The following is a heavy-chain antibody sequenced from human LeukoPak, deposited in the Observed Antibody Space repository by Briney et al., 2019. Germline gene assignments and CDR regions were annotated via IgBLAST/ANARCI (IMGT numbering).Heavy chain of an antibody. D-gene: IGHD5-12*01. Sequence: ASVKVSCKASGYTFTDYYIHWVRQAPGQGLEWMGWINPADGGTKFAQNFQVRVTMTSDTSISTAYMELSSLRSDDTAVYYCAREKIGSGYDQDLDYWGQGTLVTVSS. V-gene: IGHV1-2*02. CDR1: GYTFTDYY. CDR2: INPADGGT. J-gene: IGHJ4*02. CDR3: AREKIGSGYDQDLDY.